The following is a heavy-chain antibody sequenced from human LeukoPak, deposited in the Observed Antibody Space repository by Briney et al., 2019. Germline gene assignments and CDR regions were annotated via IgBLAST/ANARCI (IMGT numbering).Heavy chain of an antibody. Sequence: GGSLRLSCAASGFTFSSYGMSWVRQAPGKGLEWVSLISWDGGLTYYADSMGGRFTISRDNSKNSLYLQMNSLRTEDTALYYCAKPRRGTITTGPAYTHWGQGTLVTVSS. D-gene: IGHD4-11*01. CDR2: ISWDGGLT. CDR3: AKPRRGTITTGPAYTH. CDR1: GFTFSSYG. V-gene: IGHV3-43D*03. J-gene: IGHJ4*02.